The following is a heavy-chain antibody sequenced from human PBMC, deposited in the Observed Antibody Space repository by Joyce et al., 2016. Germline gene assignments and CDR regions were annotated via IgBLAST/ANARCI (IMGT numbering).Heavy chain of an antibody. D-gene: IGHD3-10*02. Sequence: QVQLVQSGTEVKKPGSSVRVSCKASGGNFSSHAINWLRQAPGQGLEWMGGIIPLFRTPKYSQKFQGRVTITADKSTSTTYMELDSLRSADTAVYYCTRSVRTMYYFDSWGQGTLVTVAS. CDR3: TRSVRTMYYFDS. J-gene: IGHJ4*02. CDR1: GGNFSSHA. CDR2: IIPLFRTP. V-gene: IGHV1-69*06.